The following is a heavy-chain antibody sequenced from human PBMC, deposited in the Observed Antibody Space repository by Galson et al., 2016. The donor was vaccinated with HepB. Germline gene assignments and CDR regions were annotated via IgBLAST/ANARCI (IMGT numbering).Heavy chain of an antibody. V-gene: IGHV3-13*01. CDR2: IGTAGDT. CDR3: TRGAVFGGDTYYSMDV. CDR1: GFSFSTYD. Sequence: SLRLSCAASGFSFSTYDMHWVRRVIGKGLEWVAGIGTAGDTYYPASLEGRFIVSRDSAKSYLFLQMNSLRVGDTAVYYCTRGAVFGGDTYYSMDVWGQGITVTVSS. J-gene: IGHJ6*02. D-gene: IGHD3-16*01.